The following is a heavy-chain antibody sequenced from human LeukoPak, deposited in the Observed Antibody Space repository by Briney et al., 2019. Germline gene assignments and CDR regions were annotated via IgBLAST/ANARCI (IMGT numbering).Heavy chain of an antibody. CDR1: GFTFSSYA. D-gene: IGHD3-10*01. Sequence: PGGSLRLSCAASGFTFSSYAMSWVRQAPGKGLEWVSAISGSGGSAYYADSVKGRFTISKDNSKNTLYLQMNSLRAEDTAVYYCAKVERGSGSYYNKQYYYDMDVWGQGTTVTVSS. J-gene: IGHJ6*02. CDR2: ISGSGGSA. CDR3: AKVERGSGSYYNKQYYYDMDV. V-gene: IGHV3-23*01.